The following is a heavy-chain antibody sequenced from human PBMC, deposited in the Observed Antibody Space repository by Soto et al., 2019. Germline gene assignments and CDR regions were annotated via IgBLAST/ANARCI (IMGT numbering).Heavy chain of an antibody. CDR2: ISYDGSTK. J-gene: IGHJ4*02. CDR3: AREGYDDLWGLDY. D-gene: IGHD4-17*01. V-gene: IGHV3-30-3*01. CDR1: GFTFSSYA. Sequence: QVQLVESGGGVVQPGRSLRLSCAASGFTFSSYAIHWVRQAPVKGLEWVAVISYDGSTKYYADSVKGRFTISRDSSKNALYLQMNSLRAEDTAVYYCAREGYDDLWGLDYWGQGTLVTVSS.